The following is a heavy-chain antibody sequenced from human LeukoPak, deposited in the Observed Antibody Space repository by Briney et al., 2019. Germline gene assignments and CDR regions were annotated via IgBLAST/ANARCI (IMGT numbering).Heavy chain of an antibody. CDR2: ISGSGGST. V-gene: IGHV3-23*01. Sequence: GGSLRLSCAASGFTFSSYAMSWVRQAPGKGLEWVSAISGSGGSTYYADSVKGRFTISRDNSKNMLYLQMNSLRAEDTAVYYCAKGKESGYYIRDFLALDPWGQGTLVTASS. J-gene: IGHJ5*02. CDR1: GFTFSSYA. D-gene: IGHD3-3*01. CDR3: AKGKESGYYIRDFLALDP.